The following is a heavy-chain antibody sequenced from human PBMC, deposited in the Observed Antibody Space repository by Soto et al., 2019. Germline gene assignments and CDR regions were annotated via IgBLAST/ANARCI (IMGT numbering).Heavy chain of an antibody. CDR1: GGSISSYY. J-gene: IGHJ5*02. CDR2: IYYSGST. CDR3: ARDLVTTNVRWFDP. Sequence: SETLSLTCTVSGGSISSYYWSWIRQPPGKGLEWIGYIYYSGSTNYNPSLKSRVTISVDTSKNQFSLKLSSVTAADTAVYYCARDLVTTNVRWFDPWGQGTLVTVSS. D-gene: IGHD4-17*01. V-gene: IGHV4-59*01.